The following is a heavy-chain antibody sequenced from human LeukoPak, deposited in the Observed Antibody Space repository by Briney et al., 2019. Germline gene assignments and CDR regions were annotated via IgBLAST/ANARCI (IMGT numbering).Heavy chain of an antibody. D-gene: IGHD6-13*01. CDR1: GFTFSSYG. Sequence: GGSLRLSCAASGFTFSSYGMHWVRQAPGKGLEWVAVIWYDGSNKYYADSVKGRFTISRDNSKNTLYLQTNSLRAEDTAVYYCAKDASRKPYSSSWYRGTYYFDYWGQGTLVTVSS. CDR2: IWYDGSNK. V-gene: IGHV3-33*06. CDR3: AKDASRKPYSSSWYRGTYYFDY. J-gene: IGHJ4*02.